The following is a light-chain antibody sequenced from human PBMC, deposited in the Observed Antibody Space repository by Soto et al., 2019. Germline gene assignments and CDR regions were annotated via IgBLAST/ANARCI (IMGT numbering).Light chain of an antibody. J-gene: IGKJ4*01. Sequence: EIVLTQSPATLSLSPGERATLSCRASQSVSSYLAWYQQKPGQAPRLLIYDASNRATGIPARFSGSGSGTDFTLTISSLEPEDSAVYYCQQRSSWPLLWTFGGGTKVEIK. CDR3: QQRSSWPLLWT. CDR2: DAS. V-gene: IGKV3-11*01. CDR1: QSVSSY.